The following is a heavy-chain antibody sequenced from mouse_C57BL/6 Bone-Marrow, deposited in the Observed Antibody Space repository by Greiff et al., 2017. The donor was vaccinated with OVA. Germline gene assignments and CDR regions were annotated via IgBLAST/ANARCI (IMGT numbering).Heavy chain of an antibody. V-gene: IGHV5-17*01. CDR2: ISSGSSTI. Sequence: EVKVVESGGGLVQPGGSLKLSCAASGFTFSDYGMHWVRQAPEQGLEWVAYISSGSSTIYYADTVKGRFTISRDNAKNTLFLQMTSLRSEDTARYYCAREELVYWGQGTLVTVSA. D-gene: IGHD1-1*02. CDR1: GFTFSDYG. CDR3: AREELVY. J-gene: IGHJ3*01.